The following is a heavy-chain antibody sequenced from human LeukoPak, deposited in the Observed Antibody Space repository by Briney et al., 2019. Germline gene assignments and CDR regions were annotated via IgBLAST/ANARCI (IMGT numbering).Heavy chain of an antibody. CDR2: SYHSGGT. D-gene: IGHD5-12*01. J-gene: IGHJ4*02. V-gene: IGHV4-38-2*02. Sequence: PSETLSLTCTVSGYSIRSGYYWAWIRQPPGKGLEWIGSSYHSGGTDYNPSLKSRITISVDTSKNQFSLQLNSLTAADTAVYYCAREVYSGYDRSHYFDYWGQGTLVTVSS. CDR3: AREVYSGYDRSHYFDY. CDR1: GYSIRSGYY.